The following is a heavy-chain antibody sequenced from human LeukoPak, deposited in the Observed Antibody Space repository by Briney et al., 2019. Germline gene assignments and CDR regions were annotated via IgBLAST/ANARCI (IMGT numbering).Heavy chain of an antibody. CDR1: GYTLTELS. D-gene: IGHD3-22*01. CDR2: FDPEDGET. Sequence: ASVKVSCKVSGYTLTELSMHWVRQAPGKGLEWMGSFDPEDGETIYAQKFQGRVTMTEDTSTDTAYMELSSLRSEDTAVYYCATQGSYYYDSSGYYFQHWGQGTLVTVSS. V-gene: IGHV1-24*01. CDR3: ATQGSYYYDSSGYYFQH. J-gene: IGHJ1*01.